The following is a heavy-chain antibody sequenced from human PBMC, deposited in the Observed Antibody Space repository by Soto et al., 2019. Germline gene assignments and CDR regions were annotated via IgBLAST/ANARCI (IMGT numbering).Heavy chain of an antibody. V-gene: IGHV4-4*02. CDR3: ARVSGSYYYGMDV. CDR1: GGSISSSNW. Sequence: QVQLQESGPGLVKPSGTLSLTCAVSGGSISSSNWWSWVRQPPGKGLAWIGEIYHSVSTNYNPSHKSRVTISVDKSKNQFSLKLSSVTAADTAVYYCARVSGSYYYGMDVWGQGTTVTVSS. CDR2: IYHSVST. D-gene: IGHD1-26*01. J-gene: IGHJ6*02.